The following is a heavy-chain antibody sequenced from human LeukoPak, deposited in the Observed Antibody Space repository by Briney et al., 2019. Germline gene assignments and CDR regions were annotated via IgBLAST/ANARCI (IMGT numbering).Heavy chain of an antibody. J-gene: IGHJ4*02. V-gene: IGHV1-2*02. CDR2: INPNSGGT. CDR3: ARGRLYCSGGSCYQVGNYFDY. Sequence: ASVKVSCKASGYTFTGYYMHWVRQAPGQGLEWMGWINPNSGGTNYAQKFQGRVTMTRDTSISTAYMELSRLRSDDTAVYYCARGRLYCSGGSCYQVGNYFDYWGQGTLVTVPS. D-gene: IGHD2-15*01. CDR1: GYTFTGYY.